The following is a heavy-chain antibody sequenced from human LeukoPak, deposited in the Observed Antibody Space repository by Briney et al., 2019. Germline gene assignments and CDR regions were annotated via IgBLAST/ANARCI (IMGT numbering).Heavy chain of an antibody. Sequence: GGSLRLSCAASGFTFSSYAMSWVRQAPGKGLEWVSASTYYADSVKGRFTISRDNSKNTLYLQMNSLRAEDTAVYYCARRVRFPHDPKGKYYYYGMDVWGQGTTVTVSS. V-gene: IGHV3-23*01. CDR1: GFTFSSYA. J-gene: IGHJ6*02. D-gene: IGHD3-10*01. CDR3: ARRVRFPHDPKGKYYYYGMDV. CDR2: ST.